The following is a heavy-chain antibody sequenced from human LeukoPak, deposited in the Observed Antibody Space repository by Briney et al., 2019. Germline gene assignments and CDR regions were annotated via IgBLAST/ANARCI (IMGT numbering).Heavy chain of an antibody. CDR1: GGTFSSYA. Sequence: SVKVSCKASGGTFSSYAISWVRQAPGQGLEWMGGIIPIFGTANYAQKFHGRVTITADESTSTAYMELSSLRSEDTAVYYCASNSKKDIVVVVAATPLDYWGQGTLVTVSS. J-gene: IGHJ4*02. CDR3: ASNSKKDIVVVVAATPLDY. D-gene: IGHD2-15*01. CDR2: IIPIFGTA. V-gene: IGHV1-69*13.